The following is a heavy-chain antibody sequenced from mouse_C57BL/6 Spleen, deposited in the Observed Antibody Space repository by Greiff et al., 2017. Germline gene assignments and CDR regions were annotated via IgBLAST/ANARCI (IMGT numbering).Heavy chain of an antibody. V-gene: IGHV1-18*01. D-gene: IGHD2-5*01. CDR2: INPNNGGT. CDR1: GYTFTDYN. J-gene: IGHJ2*01. Sequence: EVQLQQSGPELVKPGASVKIPCKASGYTFTDYNMDWVKQSHGKSLEWIGDINPNNGGTNYNQKFKGKATLTVDKSSSTAYMELRSLTSEDTAVYYCAREKYSNYFDYWGQGTTLTVSS. CDR3: AREKYSNYFDY.